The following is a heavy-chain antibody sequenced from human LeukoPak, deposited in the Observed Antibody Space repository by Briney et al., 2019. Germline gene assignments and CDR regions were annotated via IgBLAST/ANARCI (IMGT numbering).Heavy chain of an antibody. Sequence: ASVKVSCKASGYTFTGYYMRWVRQAPGQGLEWMGWINPNSGGTNYAQKFQGWVTMTRDTSISTAYMELSRLRSDDTAVYYCARDERIAAAVYFQHWGQGTQVTVSS. J-gene: IGHJ1*01. V-gene: IGHV1-2*04. D-gene: IGHD6-13*01. CDR2: INPNSGGT. CDR1: GYTFTGYY. CDR3: ARDERIAAAVYFQH.